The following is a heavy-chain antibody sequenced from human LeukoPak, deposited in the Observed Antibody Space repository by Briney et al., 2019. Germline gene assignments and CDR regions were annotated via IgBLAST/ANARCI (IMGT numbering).Heavy chain of an antibody. D-gene: IGHD1-26*01. Sequence: ASVKVSCKASGGTFSSYAISWLRQAPGQGLEWMGGIIPIFGTANYAQKFQGRVTITTDESTSTAYMELSSLRSEDTAVYYCARARIVGATTGFDYWGQGTLVTVSS. V-gene: IGHV1-69*05. J-gene: IGHJ4*02. CDR3: ARARIVGATTGFDY. CDR1: GGTFSSYA. CDR2: IIPIFGTA.